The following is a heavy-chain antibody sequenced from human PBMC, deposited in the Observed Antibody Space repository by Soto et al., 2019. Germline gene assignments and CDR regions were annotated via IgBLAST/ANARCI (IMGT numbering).Heavy chain of an antibody. CDR3: ARPTDNYYDSSGYPY. CDR2: ISYNGGNK. CDR1: GFTFSNSG. V-gene: IGHV3-30*03. D-gene: IGHD3-22*01. J-gene: IGHJ4*02. Sequence: GGSLRLSCAASGFTFSNSGMHWVRQAPGKGLEWVTVISYNGGNKQYSDSVRGRFTISRDNSKNTLYLQMNSLRSEDTAVYYCARPTDNYYDSSGYPYWGKGTLVTVSS.